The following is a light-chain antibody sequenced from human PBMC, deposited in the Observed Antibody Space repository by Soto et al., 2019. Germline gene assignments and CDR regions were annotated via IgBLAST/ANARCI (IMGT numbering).Light chain of an antibody. V-gene: IGKV3-15*01. Sequence: ILMTQSPATVSVSPGESATLSCRASQNIYYNVAWYQHRPGQAPRLLIYRASTRAPGVPARFSGSGSGTEFPLTISILQPEDFTVYSCLQYHNLWAFGQGTKVEI. CDR2: RAS. CDR3: LQYHNLWA. J-gene: IGKJ1*01. CDR1: QNIYYN.